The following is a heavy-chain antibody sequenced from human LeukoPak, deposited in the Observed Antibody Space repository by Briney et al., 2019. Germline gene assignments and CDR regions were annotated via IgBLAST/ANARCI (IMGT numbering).Heavy chain of an antibody. CDR3: ARGGSGSYYFLTMDTNYYYMDV. D-gene: IGHD3-10*01. V-gene: IGHV1-2*02. CDR1: GYTFTGYC. CDR2: INPNSGGT. J-gene: IGHJ6*03. Sequence: ASVKVSCKASGYTFTGYCMHWVRQAPGQGLEWMGWINPNSGGTNYAQKFQGRVTMTRDTSISTAYMELSRLRSDDTAVYYCARGGSGSYYFLTMDTNYYYMDVWGKGTTVTVSS.